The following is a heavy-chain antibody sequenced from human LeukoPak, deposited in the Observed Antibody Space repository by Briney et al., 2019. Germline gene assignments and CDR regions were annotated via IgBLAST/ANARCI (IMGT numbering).Heavy chain of an antibody. D-gene: IGHD6-13*01. V-gene: IGHV3-20*04. CDR3: ARAPSGYSSSWYIGGDYFDY. CDR1: GFTFDDYG. CDR2: INWNGGST. Sequence: GGSLRLSCAASGFTFDDYGMSWVRQAPGKGLEWVSGINWNGGSTGYADSVKGRFTISRDNAKNSLYLQMNSLRAEDTALYYCARAPSGYSSSWYIGGDYFDYWGQGTLVTVSS. J-gene: IGHJ4*02.